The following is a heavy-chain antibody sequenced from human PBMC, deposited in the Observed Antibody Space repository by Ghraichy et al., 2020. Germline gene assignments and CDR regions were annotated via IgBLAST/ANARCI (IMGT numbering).Heavy chain of an antibody. CDR3: ARVSGYSYGPFDY. D-gene: IGHD5-18*01. J-gene: IGHJ4*02. V-gene: IGHV4-59*01. CDR2: IYYNGST. CDR1: GGSISSYY. Sequence: SETLSLTCTVSGGSISSYYWSWIRQPPGKGLELIGYIYYNGSTNYNPSLKSRVTISVDTSKNQFYLKLSSVTAADTDVYYCARVSGYSYGPFDYWGQGTLVTVSS.